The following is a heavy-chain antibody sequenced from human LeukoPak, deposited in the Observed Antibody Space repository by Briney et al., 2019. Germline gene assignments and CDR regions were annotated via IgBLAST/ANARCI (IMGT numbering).Heavy chain of an antibody. Sequence: SETLSLTCTVSGGSISGYYWNWVRQPPGKGLEWIGYIIYSGSTTYNPSLKSRVTISQDTSKNQVSLMLSSVTAADTAVYYCARALLNYYYGMDVSGQGNTVTVSS. V-gene: IGHV4-59*01. J-gene: IGHJ6*02. CDR1: GGSISGYY. CDR3: ARALLNYYYGMDV. CDR2: IIYSGST.